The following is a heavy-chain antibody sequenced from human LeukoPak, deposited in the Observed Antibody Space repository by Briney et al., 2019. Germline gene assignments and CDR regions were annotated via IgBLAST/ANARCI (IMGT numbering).Heavy chain of an antibody. CDR3: AKYDYYDSSGYFYAGD. CDR2: IYYSGNT. V-gene: IGHV4-31*03. CDR1: GDSISSGGYY. D-gene: IGHD3-22*01. Sequence: SETLSLTCTVSGDSISSGGYYWSWIRRRPGEGLEWIGYIYYSGNTYYTPSLKSRVTISLDTSKNQFSLKLSFVTAADTAVYYCAKYDYYDSSGYFYAGDWGQGTLVTVSS. J-gene: IGHJ4*02.